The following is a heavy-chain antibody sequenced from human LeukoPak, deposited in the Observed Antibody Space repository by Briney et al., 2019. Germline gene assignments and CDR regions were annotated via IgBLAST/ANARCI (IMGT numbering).Heavy chain of an antibody. Sequence: SETLSLTCTVAGGSISSYYWSWIRQPAGKGLEWIGRIYTSGSTNYNPSLKSRVTMSVETSKNQFSLKLSSVTAADTAVYYCARDGAIFGVVTHQSLDYWGQGTLVTVSS. CDR1: GGSISSYY. D-gene: IGHD3-3*01. J-gene: IGHJ4*02. V-gene: IGHV4-4*07. CDR2: IYTSGST. CDR3: ARDGAIFGVVTHQSLDY.